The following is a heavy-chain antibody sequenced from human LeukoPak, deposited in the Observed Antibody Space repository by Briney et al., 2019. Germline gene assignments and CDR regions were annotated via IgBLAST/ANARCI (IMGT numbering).Heavy chain of an antibody. D-gene: IGHD1-26*01. V-gene: IGHV1-2*02. CDR1: GGTFSSYA. CDR2: INPNSGGT. J-gene: IGHJ4*02. Sequence: ASVKLSCKASGGTFSSYAISWMRQAPGQGLEWMGWINPNSGGTNYAQKYQGRVTITRDTPISTAYMELSRLRSDDTAVYYCARDRGRSDYWGQGTLVTVSS. CDR3: ARDRGRSDY.